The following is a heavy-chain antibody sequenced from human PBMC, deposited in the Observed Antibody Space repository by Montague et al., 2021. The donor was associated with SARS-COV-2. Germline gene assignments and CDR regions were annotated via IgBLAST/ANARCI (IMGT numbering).Heavy chain of an antibody. Sequence: PELVKPTQTLTLTCTFSGFSLSTSGICMTWIRQPPGKALEWLARXDWDGDKYYNTSLKSRLTISKDTSKNLVVLTMTNMDPVDTATYYCARGPSDTYYYNGMDVWGRGTTVTVSS. CDR2: XDWDGDK. J-gene: IGHJ6*02. V-gene: IGHV2-70*11. CDR1: GFSLSTSGIC. CDR3: ARGPSDTYYYNGMDV.